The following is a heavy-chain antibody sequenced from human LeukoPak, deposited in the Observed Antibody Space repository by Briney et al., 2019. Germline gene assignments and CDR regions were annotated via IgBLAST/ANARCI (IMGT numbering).Heavy chain of an antibody. CDR3: ARGLGAYRGNNFLNWFDP. Sequence: ASVKVSCKASGYTFTSYGISWVRQAPGQGLEWMGWISAYNGNTNYAQKLQGRVTMTRNTSISTAYMELSSLTSEDTAVYYCARGLGAYRGNNFLNWFDPWGQGTLVTVSS. D-gene: IGHD5-12*01. CDR1: GYTFTSYG. V-gene: IGHV1-18*01. CDR2: ISAYNGNT. J-gene: IGHJ5*02.